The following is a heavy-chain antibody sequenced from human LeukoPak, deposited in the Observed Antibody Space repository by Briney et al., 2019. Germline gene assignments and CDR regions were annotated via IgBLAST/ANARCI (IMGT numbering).Heavy chain of an antibody. V-gene: IGHV3-23*01. J-gene: IGHJ4*02. Sequence: HPGGSLRLSCAASGFTFSSYAMSWVRQAPGKGLEWVSAVSDSGDSTYYADSVKGRFTISRDISKSTLYLQMNSLRVEDTAVYYCANSLRGSGWSFDYWGQGTLVTVSS. CDR3: ANSLRGSGWSFDY. CDR2: VSDSGDST. CDR1: GFTFSSYA. D-gene: IGHD6-19*01.